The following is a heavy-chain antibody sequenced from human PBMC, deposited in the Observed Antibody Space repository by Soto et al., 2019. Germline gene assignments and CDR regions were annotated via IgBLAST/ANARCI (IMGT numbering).Heavy chain of an antibody. CDR3: ARGHSRWLQFFYYYGMDV. CDR2: INHIGST. D-gene: IGHD5-12*01. J-gene: IGHJ6*02. Sequence: SETLSLTCAVYGGSFSGYYWSWIRQPPGKGLEWIGEINHIGSTNYNPSLKSRVTISVDTSKNQFSLKLSAVTAADTAVYYCARGHSRWLQFFYYYGMDVWGQGTTVTVSS. CDR1: GGSFSGYY. V-gene: IGHV4-34*01.